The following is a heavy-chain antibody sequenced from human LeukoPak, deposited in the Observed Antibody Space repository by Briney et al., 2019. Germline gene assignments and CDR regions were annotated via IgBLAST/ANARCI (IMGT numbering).Heavy chain of an antibody. V-gene: IGHV1-2*02. CDR1: GYTFTGYY. CDR3: ARLVATIGGGDY. CDR2: INPNSGGT. Sequence: ASVKVSCKASGYTFTGYYMHWVRQAPGQGLEWMGWINPNSGGTNYAQKFQGGVTMTRDTSISTAYMELSRLRSDDTAVYYCARLVATIGGGDYWGQGTLVTVSS. J-gene: IGHJ4*02. D-gene: IGHD5-12*01.